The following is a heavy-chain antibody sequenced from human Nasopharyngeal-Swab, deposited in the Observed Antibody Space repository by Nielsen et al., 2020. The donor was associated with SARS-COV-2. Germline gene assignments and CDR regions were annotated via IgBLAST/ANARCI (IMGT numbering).Heavy chain of an antibody. D-gene: IGHD3-10*01. Sequence: SETLSLTCAVSGGSISSSNWWSWVRQPPGKGLEWIGEIYHSGSTNYNPSLKSRVTISVDKSKNQFSLKLSSVTAADTVVYYCARALTPELLWFGELADAFDIWGQGTMVTVSS. CDR2: IYHSGST. CDR3: ARALTPELLWFGELADAFDI. V-gene: IGHV4-4*02. CDR1: GGSISSSNW. J-gene: IGHJ3*02.